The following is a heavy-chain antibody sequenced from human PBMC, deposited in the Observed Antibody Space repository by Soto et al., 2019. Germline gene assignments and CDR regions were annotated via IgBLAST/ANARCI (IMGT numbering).Heavy chain of an antibody. CDR1: GFTVSGDN. J-gene: IGHJ4*02. Sequence: DVQLGESGGGLVQPGGSLRLSCVASGFTVSGDNMNWVRQAPGKGLEWVSYISGSSKTIYYADSVKGRFTISRDNAKNSLYLQMNSLRDEDTAVYYCAREKKWAFDYWGQGALVTVSS. V-gene: IGHV3-48*02. CDR3: AREKKWAFDY. CDR2: ISGSSKTI. D-gene: IGHD1-26*01.